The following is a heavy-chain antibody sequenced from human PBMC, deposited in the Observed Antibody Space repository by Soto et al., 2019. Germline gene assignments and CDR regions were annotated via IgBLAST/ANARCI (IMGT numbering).Heavy chain of an antibody. CDR1: GGPIGSHY. V-gene: IGHV4-4*08. Sequence: SETLSLTCTVSGGPIGSHYWSWIRQPPGKGLEWIGYFYNIGNTNYNPSFKSRATISVDTSKSQFFLTLKSVTAADSAVYYCGRVTEAATPHSDFDVWGQGTLVTVSS. D-gene: IGHD2-15*01. CDR2: FYNIGNT. CDR3: GRVTEAATPHSDFDV. J-gene: IGHJ4*02.